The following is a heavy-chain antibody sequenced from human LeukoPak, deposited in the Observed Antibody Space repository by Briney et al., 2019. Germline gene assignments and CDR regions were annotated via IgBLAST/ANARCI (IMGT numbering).Heavy chain of an antibody. Sequence: GGSLRLSCAASGFTFSSYAMSWVRQAPGKGLEWVSAISGSGGSTYYADSVKGRFTISRDNSKNTLYLQMSSLRAEDTAVYYCAKYRYGVLWFGESIIDYWGQGTLVTVSS. J-gene: IGHJ4*02. D-gene: IGHD3-10*01. CDR3: AKYRYGVLWFGESIIDY. CDR1: GFTFSSYA. V-gene: IGHV3-23*01. CDR2: ISGSGGST.